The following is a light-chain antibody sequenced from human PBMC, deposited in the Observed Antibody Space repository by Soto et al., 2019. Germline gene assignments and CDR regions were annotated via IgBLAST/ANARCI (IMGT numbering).Light chain of an antibody. Sequence: DIQMTQSPSSVSASVGDRVTITCRASQDIGSWLAWYQQKPGKAPKLLIYAASSLPSGVPSRFSGGGSGTDFTLTISSLQPEDFATYYCQQDNSFPITFGQGTRLEIK. CDR1: QDIGSW. V-gene: IGKV1-12*01. CDR3: QQDNSFPIT. CDR2: AAS. J-gene: IGKJ5*01.